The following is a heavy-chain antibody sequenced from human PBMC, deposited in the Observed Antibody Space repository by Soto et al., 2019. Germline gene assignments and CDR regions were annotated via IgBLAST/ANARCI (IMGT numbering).Heavy chain of an antibody. CDR1: GGSISSYY. D-gene: IGHD3-10*01. Sequence: SETLSLTCTVSGGSISSYYWSWIRQPPGKGLEWIGEINHSGSTNYNPSLKSRVTISVDTSKNQFSLKLSSVTAADTAVYYCARRGSGSYSDYWGQGTLVTVSS. V-gene: IGHV4-34*01. CDR2: INHSGST. J-gene: IGHJ4*02. CDR3: ARRGSGSYSDY.